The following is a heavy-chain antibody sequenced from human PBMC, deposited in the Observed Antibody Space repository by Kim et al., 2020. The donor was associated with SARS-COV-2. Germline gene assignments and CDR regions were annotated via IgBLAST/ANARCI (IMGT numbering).Heavy chain of an antibody. CDR1: GGSISSSNYY. V-gene: IGHV4-39*02. CDR2: INDSGST. Sequence: SETLSLTCNVSGGSISSSNYYWGWIRHHPGMGLEGSGCINDSGSTNYNPSRKSRVSIYTSKTKNYLTLKPVTVTATDTSMYYCATPFNLVGATGSCGHWG. D-gene: IGHD1-26*01. CDR3: ATPFNLVGATGSCGH. J-gene: IGHJ1*01.